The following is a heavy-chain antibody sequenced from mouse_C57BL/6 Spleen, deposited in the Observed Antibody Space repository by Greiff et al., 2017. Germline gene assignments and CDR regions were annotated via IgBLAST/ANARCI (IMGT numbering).Heavy chain of an antibody. V-gene: IGHV1-55*01. J-gene: IGHJ4*01. CDR2: IYPGSGST. CDR1: GYTFTSYW. CDR3: ARGIYYGYDVGYYYAMDY. D-gene: IGHD2-2*01. Sequence: QVQLQQSGAELVKPGASVKMSCTASGYTFTSYWITWVKQRPGQGLEWIGDIYPGSGSTNYTAQFKSKATLTVDTSSSTTYMQLSSLTSEDSAVYYCARGIYYGYDVGYYYAMDYWGQGTSVTVSS.